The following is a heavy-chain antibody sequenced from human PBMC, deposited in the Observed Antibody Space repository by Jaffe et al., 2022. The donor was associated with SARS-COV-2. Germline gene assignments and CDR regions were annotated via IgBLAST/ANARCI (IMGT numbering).Heavy chain of an antibody. J-gene: IGHJ6*02. CDR1: GGTFSSYT. Sequence: QVQLVQSGAEVKKPGSSVKVSCKASGGTFSSYTISWVRQAPGQGLEWMGRIIPILGIANYAQKFQGRVTITADKSTSTAYMELSSLRSEDTAVYYCARDEGGGIRFLEWRPWVGAYYYYGMDVWGQGTTVTVSS. V-gene: IGHV1-69*08. CDR3: ARDEGGGIRFLEWRPWVGAYYYYGMDV. D-gene: IGHD3-3*01. CDR2: IIPILGIA.